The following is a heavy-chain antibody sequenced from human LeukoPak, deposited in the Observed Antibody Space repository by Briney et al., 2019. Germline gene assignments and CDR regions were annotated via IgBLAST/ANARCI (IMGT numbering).Heavy chain of an antibody. V-gene: IGHV3-23*01. CDR2: ISGSGGST. CDR1: GYTFSSYA. Sequence: PGGSLRLSCAASGYTFSSYAMSWVRQAPGKGLEWVSDISGSGGSTYYADSVKGRVTIFTETTTNTLYLQMSSLRAADTAVYYCAKTPNYCSGGSCYWNAFDIWGQGTMVTVSS. D-gene: IGHD2-15*01. J-gene: IGHJ3*02. CDR3: AKTPNYCSGGSCYWNAFDI.